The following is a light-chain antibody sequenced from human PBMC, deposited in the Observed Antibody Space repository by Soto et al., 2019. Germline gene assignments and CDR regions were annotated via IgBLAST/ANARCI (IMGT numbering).Light chain of an antibody. J-gene: IGKJ4*01. CDR1: QSVLLTSNNKNY. V-gene: IGKV4-1*01. CDR2: WAS. Sequence: DIVMTQSPDSLAVSLGERATINCKSSQSVLLTSNNKNYLAWYQQKPGQPPKLLIYWASTRESGVPDRFSASGSGTDFTLTITSLQAQDVAVYYCQQSYSTPLTFGGGTKVEI. CDR3: QQSYSTPLT.